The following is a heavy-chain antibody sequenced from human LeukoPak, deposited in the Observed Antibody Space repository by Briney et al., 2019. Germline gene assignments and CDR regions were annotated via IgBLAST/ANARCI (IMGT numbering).Heavy chain of an antibody. V-gene: IGHV4-39*01. D-gene: IGHD6-6*01. CDR2: IYYSGST. Sequence: SETLSLTCTVSGGSISRNNYYWDWIRHPPGKGLEYIGSIYYSGSTYYTPSLKSRVTISVDTSKNQFSLKLSSVTATDTAVYYCARHRGSSSNFDYWGQGTLVAVSS. J-gene: IGHJ4*02. CDR1: GGSISRNNYY. CDR3: ARHRGSSSNFDY.